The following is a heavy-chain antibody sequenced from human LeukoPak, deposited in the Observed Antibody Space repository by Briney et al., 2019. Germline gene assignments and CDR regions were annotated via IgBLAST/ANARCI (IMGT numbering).Heavy chain of an antibody. CDR3: ARGDGYNYWDY. D-gene: IGHD5-24*01. V-gene: IGHV3-53*01. CDR2: IYSGGST. Sequence: GGSLRLSCAASGFTVSSNYMSCVRQAPGKGLEWVSVIYSGGSTYYAASVKGRFTISRDNSKNTVYLQMDSLRAEDTAVYYCARGDGYNYWDYWGQGTLVTVSS. CDR1: GFTVSSNY. J-gene: IGHJ4*02.